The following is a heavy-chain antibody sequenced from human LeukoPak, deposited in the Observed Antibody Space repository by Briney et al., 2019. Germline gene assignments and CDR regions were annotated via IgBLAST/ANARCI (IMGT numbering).Heavy chain of an antibody. V-gene: IGHV4-59*01. J-gene: IGHJ3*02. CDR2: IYYSGNT. D-gene: IGHD3-22*01. CDR3: ARDSYYYDSSGYSSRRAFDI. CDR1: GGSINSYY. Sequence: SETLSLTCTVSGGSINSYYWNWIRQPPGKGLEWIAYIYYSGNTNYNPSLKSRVTISVDTSKNQFSLKLSSVTAADTAVYYCARDSYYYDSSGYSSRRAFDIWGQGTMVTVSS.